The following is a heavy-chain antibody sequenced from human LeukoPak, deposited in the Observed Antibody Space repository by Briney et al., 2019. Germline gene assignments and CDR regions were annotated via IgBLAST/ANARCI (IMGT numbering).Heavy chain of an antibody. CDR2: INPNSGGT. Sequence: ASVKVSCKASGYTFTGYYMHWVRQAPGQGLEWMGWINPNSGGTNYAQKFQGRVTVTRDTSISTAYMELSRLRSDDTAVYYCARVIHYYDSSGNWFDPWGQGTLVTVSS. J-gene: IGHJ5*02. D-gene: IGHD3-22*01. CDR3: ARVIHYYDSSGNWFDP. V-gene: IGHV1-2*02. CDR1: GYTFTGYY.